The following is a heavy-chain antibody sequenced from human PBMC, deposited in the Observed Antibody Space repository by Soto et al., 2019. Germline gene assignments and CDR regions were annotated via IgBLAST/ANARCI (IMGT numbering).Heavy chain of an antibody. Sequence: GGSLRLSCAASGFTFSSYAISWVRQAPGKGLEWVSALSGSGGSTYYADSVKGRFTISRDNSKNTLYLQMNRLRAEDTAVYYCETMAPITMIVVVFDYRGKVTLVTVS. CDR2: LSGSGGST. D-gene: IGHD3-22*01. V-gene: IGHV3-23*01. J-gene: IGHJ4*02. CDR1: GFTFSSYA. CDR3: ETMAPITMIVVVFDY.